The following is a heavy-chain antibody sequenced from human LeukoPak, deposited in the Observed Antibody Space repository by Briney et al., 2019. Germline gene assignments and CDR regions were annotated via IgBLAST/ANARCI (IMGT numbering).Heavy chain of an antibody. V-gene: IGHV3-48*01. J-gene: IGHJ4*02. CDR1: GFTLCSYS. D-gene: IGHD2-2*02. CDR3: ARGRGYCSCASCYIDY. Sequence: GGCLSLSCAASGFTLCSYSIDWVRQAPGRGVEWVSYIISTGNTIYYADSVKGRFTIYRDNAQNSVYLQMNSLKAEDTAVYYCARGRGYCSCASCYIDYWGQGTLVTVSS. CDR2: IISTGNTI.